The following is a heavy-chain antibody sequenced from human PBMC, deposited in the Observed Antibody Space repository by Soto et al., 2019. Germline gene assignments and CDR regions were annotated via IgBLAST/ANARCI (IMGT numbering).Heavy chain of an antibody. Sequence: QVPLVQSAGEVKKPGASVKVSCKASGYSFTSYGISWVRRAPGQGLELMGWISPYNGHTQFVERFQGRVTMTTDTSTKTAYMELRNLRSEDTAHYYCARDLTIVPATHPRWENYGMDVWGQGTTVIVSS. J-gene: IGHJ6*02. D-gene: IGHD2-2*01. CDR1: GYSFTSYG. CDR2: ISPYNGHT. CDR3: ARDLTIVPATHPRWENYGMDV. V-gene: IGHV1-18*01.